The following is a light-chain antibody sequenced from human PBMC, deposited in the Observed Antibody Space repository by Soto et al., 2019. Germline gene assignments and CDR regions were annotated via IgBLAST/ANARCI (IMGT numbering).Light chain of an antibody. V-gene: IGKV1-39*01. CDR2: AAS. J-gene: IGKJ1*01. CDR3: QQYETSPRT. CDR1: QSISSY. Sequence: DIQLTQSPSSLSASLGDRVTLTCRASQSISSYLNWYQQKPGKVPNLLIYAASSLQSGVPSKFSGSGSGTDFTLTISRLEPEDFAVYYCQQYETSPRTFGQGTKVDI.